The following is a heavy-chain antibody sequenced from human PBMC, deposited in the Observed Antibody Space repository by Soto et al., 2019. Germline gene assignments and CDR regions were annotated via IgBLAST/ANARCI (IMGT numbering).Heavy chain of an antibody. Sequence: PSETLSLTCTVSGGSISSYYWSWIRRPPGKGLEWIGYIYYSGSTNYNPSLKSRVTISVDTSKNQFSLKLSSVTAADTAVYYCARETPNCSSTSCYRDHFDYWGQGTLVTVSS. CDR1: GGSISSYY. D-gene: IGHD2-2*01. J-gene: IGHJ4*02. CDR2: IYYSGST. V-gene: IGHV4-59*01. CDR3: ARETPNCSSTSCYRDHFDY.